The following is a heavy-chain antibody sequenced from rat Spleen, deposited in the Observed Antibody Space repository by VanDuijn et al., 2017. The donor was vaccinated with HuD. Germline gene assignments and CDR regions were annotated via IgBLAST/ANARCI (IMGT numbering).Heavy chain of an antibody. CDR1: GFTFNNYW. CDR3: ATGTTTYYYVMDA. J-gene: IGHJ4*01. Sequence: EVQLVESGGGLVQPGGSLKLSCVASGFTFNNYWMTWVRQAPTKGLEWVASITNASGRTYYSDFVKGRFTISRDNAKSTLYLQMDSLRSEDTATYYCATGTTTYYYVMDAWGQGASVTVSS. V-gene: IGHV5-31*01. CDR2: ITNASGRT. D-gene: IGHD1-10*01.